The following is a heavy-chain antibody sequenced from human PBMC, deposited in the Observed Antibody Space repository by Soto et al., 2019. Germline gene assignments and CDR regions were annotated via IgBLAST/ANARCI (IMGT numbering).Heavy chain of an antibody. J-gene: IGHJ6*02. CDR2: INHSGST. CDR1: GGSFSGYY. V-gene: IGHV4-34*01. Sequence: SETLSLTCAVYGGSFSGYYWSWIRQPPGKGLEWIGEINHSGSTNYNPSLKSRVTISVDTSRNQFSLKLSSVTAADTAVYYCARGRLAAAGQHYGMDVWGQGTTVTVS. D-gene: IGHD6-13*01. CDR3: ARGRLAAAGQHYGMDV.